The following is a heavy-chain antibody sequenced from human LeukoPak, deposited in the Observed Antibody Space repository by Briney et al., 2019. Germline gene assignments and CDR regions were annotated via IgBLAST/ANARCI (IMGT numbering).Heavy chain of an antibody. D-gene: IGHD6-6*01. CDR1: GYTFTSYD. J-gene: IGHJ6*03. Sequence: GASVKVSCKASGYTFTSYDINWVRQATGQGLEWMGWMNPNSGNTGYAQKFQGRVTITRNTSISTAYMELSSLRSEDTAVYYCARGWGNIAARSHYYYYYMDVWGKGTTVTVSS. CDR3: ARGWGNIAARSHYYYYYMDV. CDR2: MNPNSGNT. V-gene: IGHV1-8*03.